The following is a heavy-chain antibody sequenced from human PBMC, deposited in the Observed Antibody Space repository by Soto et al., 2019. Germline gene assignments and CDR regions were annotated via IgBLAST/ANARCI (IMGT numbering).Heavy chain of an antibody. V-gene: IGHV1-69*02. D-gene: IGHD5-12*01. CDR1: GGTFSSYT. CDR2: IIPILGIA. Sequence: QVQLVQSGAEVKKPGSSVKVSCKASGGTFSSYTISWVRQAPGQGLEWMGRIIPILGIANYAQKFQGRVTITADKSTRTAYMGLSSLRSEDTAVYYCARARRDGYNDDYWGQGTLVTVSS. CDR3: ARARRDGYNDDY. J-gene: IGHJ4*02.